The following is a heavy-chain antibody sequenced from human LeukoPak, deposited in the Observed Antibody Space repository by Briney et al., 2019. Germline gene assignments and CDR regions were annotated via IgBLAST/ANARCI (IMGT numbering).Heavy chain of an antibody. Sequence: ASVKVSRKASGYTFTGYYMHWVRQAPGQGLEWMGWINPNSGGTNYAQKFQGRVTMTRDTSISTAYMELSRLRSDDTAVYYCASGAYCSSTSCYTYYYGMDVWGQGTTVTVSS. CDR3: ASGAYCSSTSCYTYYYGMDV. V-gene: IGHV1-2*02. CDR1: GYTFTGYY. CDR2: INPNSGGT. D-gene: IGHD2-2*02. J-gene: IGHJ6*02.